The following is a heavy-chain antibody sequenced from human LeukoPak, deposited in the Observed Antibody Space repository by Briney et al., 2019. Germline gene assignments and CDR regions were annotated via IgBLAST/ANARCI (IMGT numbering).Heavy chain of an antibody. J-gene: IGHJ4*02. CDR2: IIPIFGTA. Sequence: SVKVSCKASGGTFSSYAISWVRQAPGQGLEWMGGIIPIFGTANYAQKFQGRVTITADESTSTAYMELSSLRSEDTAVYYCASTSGYSGYGGAFDYWGQGTLVTVSS. CDR1: GGTFSSYA. CDR3: ASTSGYSGYGGAFDY. D-gene: IGHD5-12*01. V-gene: IGHV1-69*13.